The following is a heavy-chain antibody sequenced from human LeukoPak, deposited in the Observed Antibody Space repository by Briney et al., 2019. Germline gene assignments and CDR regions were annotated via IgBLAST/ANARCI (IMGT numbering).Heavy chain of an antibody. CDR3: ARVGGYSGYAVI. V-gene: IGHV4-61*05. Sequence: TPSETLSLTCTVSGGSISSSSYYWGWIRQPPGKGLEWIGYIYYSGSTNYSPSLKSRVTISVDTSKNQFSLKLSSVTAADTAVYYCARVGGYSGYAVIWGQGTLVTVSS. D-gene: IGHD5-12*01. CDR2: IYYSGST. CDR1: GGSISSSSYY. J-gene: IGHJ4*02.